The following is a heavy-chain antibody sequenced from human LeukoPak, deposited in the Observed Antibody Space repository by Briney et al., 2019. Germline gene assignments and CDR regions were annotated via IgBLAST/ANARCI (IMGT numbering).Heavy chain of an antibody. J-gene: IGHJ4*02. CDR1: GGSISSVDYY. CDR3: ARGKWVAAAGMLDY. Sequence: PSENLSLNCTVYGGSISSVDYYWSWIRQPPGKGLEWSGYIYYSGSTYYNPSLKSRVTISVDTSKNQFSLKLSSVTAADTAVYYCARGKWVAAAGMLDYWGQGTLVTVSS. D-gene: IGHD6-13*01. CDR2: IYYSGST. V-gene: IGHV4-30-4*08.